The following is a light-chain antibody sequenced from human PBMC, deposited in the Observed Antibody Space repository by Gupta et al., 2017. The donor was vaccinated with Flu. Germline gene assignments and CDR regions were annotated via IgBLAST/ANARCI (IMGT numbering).Light chain of an antibody. CDR3: QHRGNWHPEDT. V-gene: IGKV3D-11*02. J-gene: IGKJ2*01. Sequence: TLSLSPGERATLACGASQSVSGYLAWYQKKPGQAPRLLVYDASSRAKGIQARFSGSGDGTDFTLIISRREPEDFAVYFCQHRGNWHPEDTFGQGTRLEIK. CDR1: QSVSGY. CDR2: DAS.